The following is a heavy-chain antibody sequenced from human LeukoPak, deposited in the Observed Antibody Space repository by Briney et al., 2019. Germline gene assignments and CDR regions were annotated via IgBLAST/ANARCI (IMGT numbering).Heavy chain of an antibody. CDR1: GYTFSSYT. Sequence: GGFLRLSCAASGYTFSSYTMNWVRQAPGKGLEWLSQISSTSSTMYYADSVKGRFTISRDNAENSLYLQMNSLRDEDTAVYYCANSRTFDVWGQVTMVTVSP. J-gene: IGHJ3*01. D-gene: IGHD2-21*01. CDR3: ANSRTFDV. V-gene: IGHV3-48*02. CDR2: ISSTSSTM.